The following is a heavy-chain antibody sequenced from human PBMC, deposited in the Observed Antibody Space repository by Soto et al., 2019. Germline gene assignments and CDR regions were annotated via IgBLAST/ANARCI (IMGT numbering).Heavy chain of an antibody. CDR2: IYRSGDT. CDR1: GDSISSTEYY. J-gene: IGHJ6*02. D-gene: IGHD3-16*01. Sequence: QVQLQESGPGLVKPSQTLSLTCTVSGDSISSTEYYWNWVRQHPGKGLEWIGYIYRSGDTYYSPSVKSRVTMSVDTSNNQFSLKMTSVTAADTAVYYCVTSFGGAYYGMDVWGHGTTVTVSS. CDR3: VTSFGGAYYGMDV. V-gene: IGHV4-31*03.